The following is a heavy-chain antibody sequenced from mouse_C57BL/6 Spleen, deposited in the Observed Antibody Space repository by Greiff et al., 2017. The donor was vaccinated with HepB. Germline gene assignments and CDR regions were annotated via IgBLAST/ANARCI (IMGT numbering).Heavy chain of an antibody. CDR3: ARSDLPYYFDY. D-gene: IGHD5-1*01. J-gene: IGHJ2*01. V-gene: IGHV1-80*01. Sequence: VQLQQSGAELVKPGASVKISCKASGYAFSSYWMNWVKQRPGKGLEWIGQIYPGDGDTNYNGKVKGKATLTADKSSSTAYMQLSSLTSEDSAVYLCARSDLPYYFDYWGQGTTLTVSS. CDR1: GYAFSSYW. CDR2: IYPGDGDT.